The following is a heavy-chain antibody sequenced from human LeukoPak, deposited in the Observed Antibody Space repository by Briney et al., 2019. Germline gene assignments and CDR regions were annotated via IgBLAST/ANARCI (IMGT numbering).Heavy chain of an antibody. CDR1: GFTFSSYG. CDR3: AKAAAAASVHFDY. Sequence: GGSLRLSCAASGFTFSSYGMHWVRQAPGKGLEWVAFIRYDGSNKYYADSVKGRFTISRDNSKNTLYLQMNSLRAEDTAVYYCAKAAAAASVHFDYWGQGTLVTVSS. V-gene: IGHV3-30*02. J-gene: IGHJ4*02. D-gene: IGHD6-13*01. CDR2: IRYDGSNK.